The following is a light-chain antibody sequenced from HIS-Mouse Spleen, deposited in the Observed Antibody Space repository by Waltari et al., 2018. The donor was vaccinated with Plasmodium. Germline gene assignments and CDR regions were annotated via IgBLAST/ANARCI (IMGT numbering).Light chain of an antibody. CDR1: SSDVGGYNY. J-gene: IGLJ2*01. V-gene: IGLV2-11*01. Sequence: QSALTQPRSVSGSPGQSVTISCTGTSSDVGGYNYVSWYQQHPSKAPKLMIYDVSKRPSGGLGRLLCAKSGNSAALTISGLQAEDEADYYCCSYAGSYTLVFGGGTKLTVL. CDR3: CSYAGSYTLV. CDR2: DVS.